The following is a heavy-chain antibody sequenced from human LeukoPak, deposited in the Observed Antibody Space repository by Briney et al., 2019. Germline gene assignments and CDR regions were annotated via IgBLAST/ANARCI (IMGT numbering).Heavy chain of an antibody. CDR1: GFTFSSYT. V-gene: IGHV3-21*01. D-gene: IGHD6-19*01. Sequence: GGSLRLSCAASGFTFSSYTMNWVRQAPGKGLEWVSSISSSSSYIYYADSVKDRFTISRDNAKNSLYLQMNSLRAEDTAVYYCARDRYSSGWYDYWGQGTLVTVSS. CDR2: ISSSSSYI. J-gene: IGHJ4*02. CDR3: ARDRYSSGWYDY.